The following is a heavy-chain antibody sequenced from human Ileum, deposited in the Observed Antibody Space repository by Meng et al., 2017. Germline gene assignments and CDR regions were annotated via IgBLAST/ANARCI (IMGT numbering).Heavy chain of an antibody. CDR3: ALSVGGRPTKEFES. J-gene: IGHJ4*01. CDR2: MYNSGTT. CDR1: GVSISGNY. V-gene: IGHV4-4*07. D-gene: IGHD3-16*01. Sequence: SETLSLTCTVSGVSISGNYWSWIRQPAGKGLEWIGRMYNSGTTDYNPSLKSRVTISGDTSKNQLSLRLTSVTAADTAVYYCALSVGGRPTKEFESWGHGTPVTVSS.